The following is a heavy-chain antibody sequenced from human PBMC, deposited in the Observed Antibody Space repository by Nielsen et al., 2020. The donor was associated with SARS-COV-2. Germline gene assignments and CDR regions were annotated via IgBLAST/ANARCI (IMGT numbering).Heavy chain of an antibody. CDR2: IYYSGNT. V-gene: IGHV4-59*13. CDR1: GGSITTYY. J-gene: IGHJ3*02. CDR3: AREEQADAFDI. Sequence: SETLSLTCAVSGGSITTYYWHWIRQSPGKGLEWIGYIYYSGNTNYNPSLKSRVTISVDTSKHQFSLKLSSVTAADTAVYYCAREEQADAFDIWGQGTMVTVSS. D-gene: IGHD1-26*01.